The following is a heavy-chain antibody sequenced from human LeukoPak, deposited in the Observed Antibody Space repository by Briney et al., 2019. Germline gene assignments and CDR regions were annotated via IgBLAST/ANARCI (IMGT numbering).Heavy chain of an antibody. J-gene: IGHJ3*02. V-gene: IGHV3-7*03. Sequence: PGGSLRLSCAASTFTFSNYWMSWVRQAPGKGLEWVANIKQDGSEKYYVDSVKGRFTISRDNAKTSLYLQMNSLRAEDTAVYYCARDCSGDGCYSRTLAIWGQGTMVIVSS. CDR2: IKQDGSEK. CDR3: ARDCSGDGCYSRTLAI. D-gene: IGHD2-15*01. CDR1: TFTFSNYW.